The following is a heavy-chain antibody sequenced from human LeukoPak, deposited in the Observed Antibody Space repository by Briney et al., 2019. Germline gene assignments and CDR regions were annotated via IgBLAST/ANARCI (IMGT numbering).Heavy chain of an antibody. V-gene: IGHV1-24*01. CDR3: ATDLATLVTVTNY. CDR2: FDPEDGET. D-gene: IGHD4-23*01. J-gene: IGHJ4*02. CDR1: GYTITEFS. Sequence: ASVKVSCKVSGYTITEFSMHWVRQAPGKGLEWMGGFDPEDGETIYAQKFQGRVTMTEDTSTDTAYMELSSLRPEDTAVYYCATDLATLVTVTNYWSQGTLVTVSS.